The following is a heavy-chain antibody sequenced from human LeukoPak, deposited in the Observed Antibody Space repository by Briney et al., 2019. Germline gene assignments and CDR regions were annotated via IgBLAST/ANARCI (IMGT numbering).Heavy chain of an antibody. V-gene: IGHV1-2*02. CDR3: ARDLERDSSHPRDY. CDR1: GYTFTVYY. D-gene: IGHD3-22*01. J-gene: IGHJ4*02. Sequence: ASVKVSCKASGYTFTVYYLHWVRQAPGQGLEWMGWINPNSGGSNYAQKFQGRVTMTRDTSTSTVYMELSSLRSEDTAVYYCARDLERDSSHPRDYWGQGTLVTVSS. CDR2: INPNSGGS.